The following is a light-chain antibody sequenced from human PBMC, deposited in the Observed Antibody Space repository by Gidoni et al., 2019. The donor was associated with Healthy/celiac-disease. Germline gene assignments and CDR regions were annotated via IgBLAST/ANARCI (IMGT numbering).Light chain of an antibody. Sequence: ALQLTQSPSSLSASVGGRVTITCRASQGISSALAWYQQKPGKAPKLLIYDASSLESGVPSRFSGSGSGTDFTLTSSSLQPEDCATYYCQQFNSYPRTFGQGTKVEIK. CDR2: DAS. V-gene: IGKV1-13*02. J-gene: IGKJ1*01. CDR1: QGISSA. CDR3: QQFNSYPRT.